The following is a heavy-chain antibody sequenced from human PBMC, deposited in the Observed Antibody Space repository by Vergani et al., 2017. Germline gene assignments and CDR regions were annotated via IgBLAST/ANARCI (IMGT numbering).Heavy chain of an antibody. CDR2: IKSKTDGGTT. Sequence: EVQLVESGGGLVQPGGSLRLSCAASGFTFSSYWMSWVRQAPGKGLEWVGRIKSKTDGGTTDYAAPVKGRFTISRDDSKNTLYLQMNSLKTEDTAVYYCTTGVYYYYYGMDVWGQGTTVTVSS. V-gene: IGHV3-15*01. CDR1: GFTFSSYW. J-gene: IGHJ6*02. CDR3: TTGVYYYYYGMDV.